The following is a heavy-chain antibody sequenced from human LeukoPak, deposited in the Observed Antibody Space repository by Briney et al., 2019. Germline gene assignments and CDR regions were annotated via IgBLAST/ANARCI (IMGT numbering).Heavy chain of an antibody. D-gene: IGHD4-17*01. CDR1: GYSFTSYW. Sequence: GESLKISRKGSGYSFTSYWIGWVRQMPGKGLEWMGIIYPGDSDTRYSPPFQGQVIISADKSISTAYLQWSSLKASDTAMYYCARLMYGDYVRGINDAFDIWGQGTMVTVSS. J-gene: IGHJ3*02. CDR2: IYPGDSDT. V-gene: IGHV5-51*01. CDR3: ARLMYGDYVRGINDAFDI.